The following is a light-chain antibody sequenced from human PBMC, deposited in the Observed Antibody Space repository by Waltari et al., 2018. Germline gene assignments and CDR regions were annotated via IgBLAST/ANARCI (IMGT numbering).Light chain of an antibody. CDR1: SSDIGNYKV. V-gene: IGLV2-23*01. J-gene: IGLJ2*01. Sequence: QSALTQPASVSGSPGQSITISCSGSSSDIGNYKVVSWYQHHPGEAPKLISYAGEKRPPGVSNRFAGSNSGSTASLTISGLQAEDEADYYCSSYTGSMKFGGGTRLTVL. CDR3: SSYTGSMK. CDR2: AGE.